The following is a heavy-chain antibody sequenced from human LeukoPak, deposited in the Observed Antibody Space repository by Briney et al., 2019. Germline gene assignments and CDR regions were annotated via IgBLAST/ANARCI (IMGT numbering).Heavy chain of an antibody. D-gene: IGHD2-15*01. J-gene: IGHJ4*02. CDR2: IWCDGSNK. CDR3: ARDVRELAYCRGGSCQTIDY. Sequence: GGPLRLSCAASGFIFSSYGMHGVRQARGKGLEWVAVIWCDGSNKYYAASVKGRFTISRDNSKNTLYLQMNSLRAEDTAVYYCARDVRELAYCRGGSCQTIDYWGQGTLVTVSS. CDR1: GFIFSSYG. V-gene: IGHV3-33*01.